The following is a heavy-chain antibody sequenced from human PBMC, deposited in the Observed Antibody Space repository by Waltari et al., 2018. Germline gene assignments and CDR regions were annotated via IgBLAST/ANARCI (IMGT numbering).Heavy chain of an antibody. V-gene: IGHV4-34*01. D-gene: IGHD6-13*01. J-gene: IGHJ4*02. CDR3: ARGLLGPSYSSSWYGY. CDR1: GGSFSGYY. Sequence: QVQLQQWGAGLLKPSETLSLTCAVYGGSFSGYYWSWIRQPPGKGLEWIREINHSGSTNYNPSLKSRVTISVDTSKNQFSLKLSSVTAADTAVYYCARGLLGPSYSSSWYGYWGQGTLVTVSS. CDR2: INHSGST.